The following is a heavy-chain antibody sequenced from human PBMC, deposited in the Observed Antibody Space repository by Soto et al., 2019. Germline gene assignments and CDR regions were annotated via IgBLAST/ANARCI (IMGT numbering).Heavy chain of an antibody. D-gene: IGHD3-22*01. CDR1: GYTFTSYA. J-gene: IGHJ6*02. Sequence: QVQLVQSGAEVKKPGASVKVSCKASGYTFTSYAMHWVRQAPGQRLEWMGWINAGNGNTKYSQKFQGRVTITRDTSASTAYMELSSLRSEDTAVYYCARDLTDSSGYYSYYYGMDVWGQGTTVTVSS. CDR3: ARDLTDSSGYYSYYYGMDV. V-gene: IGHV1-3*01. CDR2: INAGNGNT.